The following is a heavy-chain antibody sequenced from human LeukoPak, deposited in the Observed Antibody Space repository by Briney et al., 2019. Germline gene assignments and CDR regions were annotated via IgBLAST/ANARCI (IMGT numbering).Heavy chain of an antibody. CDR3: ARLISSSIYYFDY. D-gene: IGHD6-13*01. V-gene: IGHV4-59*08. CDR2: IYYSGST. J-gene: IGHJ4*02. Sequence: SETLSLTCTVSGGSISSYYWSWIRQPPGKGLEWIGYIYYSGSTNYSPSLKSRVTISVDTSKNQFSLKLSSVTAADTAVYYCARLISSSIYYFDYWGQGTLVTVSS. CDR1: GGSISSYY.